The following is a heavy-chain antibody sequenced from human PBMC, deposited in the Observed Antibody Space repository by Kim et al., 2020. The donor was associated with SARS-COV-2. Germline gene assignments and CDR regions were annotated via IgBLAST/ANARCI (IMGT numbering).Heavy chain of an antibody. CDR1: GFTFDDYA. CDR2: ISWNSGSI. Sequence: GGSLRLSCAASGFTFDDYAMHWVRQAPGKGLEWVSGISWNSGSIGYADSVKGRFTISRDNAKNSLYLQMNSLRAEDTALYYCAKDIYGHPGAYNIDYWGQGTLVTVSS. CDR3: AKDIYGHPGAYNIDY. D-gene: IGHD1-26*01. J-gene: IGHJ4*02. V-gene: IGHV3-9*01.